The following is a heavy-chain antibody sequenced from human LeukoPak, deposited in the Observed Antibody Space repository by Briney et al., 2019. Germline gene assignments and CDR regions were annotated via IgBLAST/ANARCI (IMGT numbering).Heavy chain of an antibody. D-gene: IGHD3-3*01. CDR3: ARHEPEEWSFDY. CDR1: GGTFSSYA. CDR2: IIPIFGTA. V-gene: IGHV1-69*13. J-gene: IGHJ4*02. Sequence: SVKVSCKASGGTFSSYAISCVRQAPGQGLEWMGGIIPIFGTANYAQKFQGRVTITADESTSTAYMELSSLRSEDTAVYYCARHEPEEWSFDYWGQGTLVTVSS.